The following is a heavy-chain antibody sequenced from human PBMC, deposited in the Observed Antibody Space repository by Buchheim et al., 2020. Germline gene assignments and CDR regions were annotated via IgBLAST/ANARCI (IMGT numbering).Heavy chain of an antibody. Sequence: QVQLVQSGAEVKKPGASVKVSCKASGYTFTGYYMHWVRQAPGQGLEWMGWINPNSGGTNYAQKFQGWVTMTRDTSISTAYMELSRLRSDDTAVYYCARDQRGYDFWSGYYFVDWFDPWGQGTL. J-gene: IGHJ5*02. CDR2: INPNSGGT. V-gene: IGHV1-2*04. D-gene: IGHD3-3*01. CDR3: ARDQRGYDFWSGYYFVDWFDP. CDR1: GYTFTGYY.